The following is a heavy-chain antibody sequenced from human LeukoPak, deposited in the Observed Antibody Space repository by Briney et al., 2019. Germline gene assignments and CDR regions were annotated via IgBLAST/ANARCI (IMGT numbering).Heavy chain of an antibody. CDR1: GVSISSSTYY. D-gene: IGHD4-17*01. J-gene: IGHJ4*02. Sequence: SETLSLTCTVSGVSISSSTYYWGWIRQPPGKGLEWIGSIYYSVSTYYNLSLRSRVTISVDTSKNQFSLRLSSVTAADTAVYYCARHPYGDYVFDYWGQGSLVTVSS. CDR3: ARHPYGDYVFDY. CDR2: IYYSVST. V-gene: IGHV4-39*01.